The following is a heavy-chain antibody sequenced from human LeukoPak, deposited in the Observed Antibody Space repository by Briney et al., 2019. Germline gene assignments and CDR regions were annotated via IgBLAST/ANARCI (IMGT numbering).Heavy chain of an antibody. CDR1: GGSISSGSYY. Sequence: SETLSLTCTVSGGSISSGSYYWSWIRQPAGKGLEWIGRIYTSGSTNYNPSLKSRVTISVDTSKNQFSLKLSSVTAADTAVYYCAGGGLYYFDYWGQGTLVTVSS. J-gene: IGHJ4*02. V-gene: IGHV4-61*02. CDR2: IYTSGST. CDR3: AGGGLYYFDY.